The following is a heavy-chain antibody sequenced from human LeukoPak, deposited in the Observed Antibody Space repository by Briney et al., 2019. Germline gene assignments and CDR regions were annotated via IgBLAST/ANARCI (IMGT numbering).Heavy chain of an antibody. CDR3: ARVCPYYDFWSGYYPGFHYYYYMDV. Sequence: GASVKVSCKASGYTFTSYGISWVRQAPGQGLEWMGWISAYNGNTNYAQKLQGRVTMTTDTSTSTAYMELRSLRSDDTAVYYCARVCPYYDFWSGYYPGFHYYYYMDVWGKGTTVTVSS. CDR1: GYTFTSYG. V-gene: IGHV1-18*01. D-gene: IGHD3-3*01. CDR2: ISAYNGNT. J-gene: IGHJ6*03.